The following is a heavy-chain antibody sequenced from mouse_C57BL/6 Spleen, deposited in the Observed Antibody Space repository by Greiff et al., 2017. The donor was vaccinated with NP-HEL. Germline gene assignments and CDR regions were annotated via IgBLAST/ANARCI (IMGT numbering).Heavy chain of an antibody. CDR3: TGSYYYGREGYAMDY. V-gene: IGHV6-3*01. Sequence: EVMLVESGGGLVQPGGSMKLSCVASGFTFSNYWMNWVRQSPEKGLEWVAQIRLKSDNYATHYAVSVKGRFTISRDDSKSSVYLQMNNLRAEDTGIYYCTGSYYYGREGYAMDYWGQGTSVTVSS. D-gene: IGHD1-1*01. CDR2: IRLKSDNYAT. J-gene: IGHJ4*01. CDR1: GFTFSNYW.